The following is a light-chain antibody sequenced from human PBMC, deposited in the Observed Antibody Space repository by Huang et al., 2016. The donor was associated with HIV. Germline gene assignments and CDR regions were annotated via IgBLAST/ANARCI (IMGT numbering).Light chain of an antibody. J-gene: IGKJ3*01. CDR1: QSVSSN. Sequence: EIVMTQSPATLSMSPGERATLSCRASQSVSSNLAWYQQIPGQAPRLLIYGASTRATGIAGRFSGSGSGTEFTLTISSLQSEDVALYYCQQYNNWAFTFGPGTKVDIK. V-gene: IGKV3D-15*01. CDR2: GAS. CDR3: QQYNNWAFT.